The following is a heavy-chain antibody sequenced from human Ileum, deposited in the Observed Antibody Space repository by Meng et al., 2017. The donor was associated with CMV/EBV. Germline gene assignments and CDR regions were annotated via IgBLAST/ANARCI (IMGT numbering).Heavy chain of an antibody. D-gene: IGHD5-12*01. Sequence: QVKRQQGGAGRLKPSETLPLTCSLGGSFSPYTWSWIRQAPGKGLEWIGEINQYGSTNFNPSVKSRVTISRDTSKNQFSLRLNSVTAADAAVYYCVTADHHAIKYWGQGTLVTVSS. V-gene: IGHV4-34*01. CDR2: INQYGST. J-gene: IGHJ4*02. CDR1: GSFSPYT. CDR3: VTADHHAIKY.